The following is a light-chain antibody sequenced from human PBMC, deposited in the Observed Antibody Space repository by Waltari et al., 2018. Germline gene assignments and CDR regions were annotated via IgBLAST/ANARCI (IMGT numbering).Light chain of an antibody. CDR3: QQCAISPLT. CDR2: DAY. V-gene: IGKV3-20*01. J-gene: IGKJ4*01. Sequence: EIVLTQSPGTLSLSPGERATLSCRASQTVSKNYLAWYQQKPGQASRLLSADAYNRDTGIRDRFSGRGSGTDFTLTISRLEPEDFAVYYCQQCAISPLTFGGGTKVEI. CDR1: QTVSKNY.